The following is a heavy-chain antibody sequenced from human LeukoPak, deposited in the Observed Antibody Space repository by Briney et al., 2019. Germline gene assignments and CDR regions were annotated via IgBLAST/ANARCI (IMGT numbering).Heavy chain of an antibody. Sequence: ASVKVSCKAFGYTFTSYGISWVRQAPGQGLEWMGWISAYNGNTNYAQKLRGRVTMTTDTSTSTAYMELRSLRSDDTAVYYCARNSYDILTGYPSDFDYWGQGTLVTVSS. V-gene: IGHV1-18*01. D-gene: IGHD3-9*01. CDR1: GYTFTSYG. CDR2: ISAYNGNT. J-gene: IGHJ4*02. CDR3: ARNSYDILTGYPSDFDY.